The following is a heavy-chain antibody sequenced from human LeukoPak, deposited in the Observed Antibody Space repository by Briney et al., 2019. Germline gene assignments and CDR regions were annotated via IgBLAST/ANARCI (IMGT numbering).Heavy chain of an antibody. J-gene: IGHJ5*02. CDR3: AREIGPYCSSTSCSGWFDP. CDR1: GGTFSSYA. Sequence: ASVKVSCKASGGTFSSYAISWVRQAPGQGLEWMGWISAYNGNTNYAQKLQGRVTMTTDTSTSTAYMELRSLRSDDTAVYYCAREIGPYCSSTSCSGWFDPWGQGTLVTVSS. V-gene: IGHV1-18*01. CDR2: ISAYNGNT. D-gene: IGHD2-2*01.